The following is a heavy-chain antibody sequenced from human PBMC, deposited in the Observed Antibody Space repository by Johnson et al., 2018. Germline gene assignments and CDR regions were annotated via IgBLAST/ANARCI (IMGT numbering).Heavy chain of an antibody. V-gene: IGHV3-33*08. Sequence: QVQLVESGGGVVQPGRSLRLSCAASGFTFSSYAMHWVRQAPGKGLEWVAIIWYDGSNKYYADSVKGRFTISRDNYKNTLYLQMNRLRAEDTAVPYCARDPAVGGGDAFDIWGQGTMVTVSS. CDR2: IWYDGSNK. CDR1: GFTFSSYA. D-gene: IGHD6-19*01. CDR3: ARDPAVGGGDAFDI. J-gene: IGHJ3*02.